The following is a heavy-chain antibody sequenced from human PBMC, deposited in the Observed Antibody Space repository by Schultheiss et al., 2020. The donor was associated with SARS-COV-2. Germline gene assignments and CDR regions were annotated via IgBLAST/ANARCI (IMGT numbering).Heavy chain of an antibody. CDR3: ARRRKANWGSTDY. D-gene: IGHD7-27*01. Sequence: SETLSLTCSVSGGSISSYSWTWIRQPPEKGLEWIGYMDYSGTTKYNPSLKSRVTISVDTSKNQISLKLSSVTAADTAVYYCARRRKANWGSTDYWGQGTLVTVSS. CDR2: MDYSGTT. J-gene: IGHJ4*02. CDR1: GGSISSYS. V-gene: IGHV4-59*12.